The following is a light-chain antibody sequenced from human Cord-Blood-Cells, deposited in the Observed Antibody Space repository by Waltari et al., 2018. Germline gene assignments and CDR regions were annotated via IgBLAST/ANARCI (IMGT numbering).Light chain of an antibody. CDR3: QVWDSSSDHWV. CDR2: YDS. J-gene: IGLJ3*02. V-gene: IGLV3-21*04. Sequence: SYVLTQPPSVSVAPGKTARITCGGNNMGSKSVPWYQQKPGQAPVLVIYYDSDRPSGIPERFSGSNSGNTATLTISRVEAGDEADYYCQVWDSSSDHWVFGGGTKLTVL. CDR1: NMGSKS.